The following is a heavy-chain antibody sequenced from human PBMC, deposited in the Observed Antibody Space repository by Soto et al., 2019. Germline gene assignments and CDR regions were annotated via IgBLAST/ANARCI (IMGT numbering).Heavy chain of an antibody. J-gene: IGHJ5*02. Sequence: PSETLSLTCTVSGDSITNYCGSWIRQPPGKGLDWIGQICYSGSATYNPSLKSRVTISVGTSKNQFSLKLSSVTAADTAVYYCARDGGQQLVRWFDPWGQGTLVTVSS. CDR2: ICYSGSA. CDR3: ARDGGQQLVRWFDP. CDR1: GDSITNYC. D-gene: IGHD6-13*01. V-gene: IGHV4-59*12.